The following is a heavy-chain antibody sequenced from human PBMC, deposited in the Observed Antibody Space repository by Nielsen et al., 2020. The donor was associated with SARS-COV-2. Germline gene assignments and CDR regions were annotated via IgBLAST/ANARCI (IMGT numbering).Heavy chain of an antibody. CDR2: ISSNGGST. J-gene: IGHJ3*02. V-gene: IGHV3-64D*08. CDR1: GFTFSSYA. Sequence: GESLKISCSASGFTFSSYAMHWVRQAPGKGLEYVSAISSNGGSTYYADSVKGRFTISRDNSKNTLYLQMSSLRAEDTAVYYCVKDQRGITIRFDIWGQGTMVTVSS. D-gene: IGHD3-3*01. CDR3: VKDQRGITIRFDI.